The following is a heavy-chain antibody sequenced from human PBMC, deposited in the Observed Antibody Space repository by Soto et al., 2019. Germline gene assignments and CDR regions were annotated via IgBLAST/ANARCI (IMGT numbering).Heavy chain of an antibody. V-gene: IGHV1-69*13. D-gene: IGHD3-10*01. CDR3: ARILGSGSYHPADAFDI. J-gene: IGHJ3*02. CDR1: GGTFSSYA. CDR2: IIPIFGKA. Sequence: SVKVSCKASGGTFSSYAISWVRQAPGQGLEWMGGIIPIFGKANYAQKFQGRVTITADESTSTAYMELSSLRSEDTAVYYCARILGSGSYHPADAFDIWGQGTMVTVSS.